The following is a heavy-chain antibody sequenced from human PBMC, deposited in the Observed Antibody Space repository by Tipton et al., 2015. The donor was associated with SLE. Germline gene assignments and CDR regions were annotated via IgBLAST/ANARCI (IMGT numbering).Heavy chain of an antibody. Sequence: TLSLTCTVSDDSISTSAYFWTWIRQSPGKGLEWIGEINHSRSTYYNPSLKSRVAISIDTSKNQFSLHLTSVTAADTAVYFCVRGYCSDGVCYGRGFFDYWGQGNLVTVSS. V-gene: IGHV4-30-2*06. J-gene: IGHJ4*02. CDR1: DDSISTSAYF. CDR2: INHSRST. D-gene: IGHD2-8*01. CDR3: VRGYCSDGVCYGRGFFDY.